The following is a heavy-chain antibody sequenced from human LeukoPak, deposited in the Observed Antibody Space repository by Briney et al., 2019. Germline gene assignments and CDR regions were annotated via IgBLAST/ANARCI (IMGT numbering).Heavy chain of an antibody. V-gene: IGHV1-18*01. Sequence: GSSVKVSCLACGYTFTRYVISWVRQAPGQGLDWMGWISAYNGNTNYAQKLQGRVTMTTDTSTSTAYMEPRSLRSDDTAVYYCARVQGRIAVAGTVDYWGQGTLVTVSS. CDR2: ISAYNGNT. CDR1: GYTFTRYV. CDR3: ARVQGRIAVAGTVDY. J-gene: IGHJ4*02. D-gene: IGHD6-19*01.